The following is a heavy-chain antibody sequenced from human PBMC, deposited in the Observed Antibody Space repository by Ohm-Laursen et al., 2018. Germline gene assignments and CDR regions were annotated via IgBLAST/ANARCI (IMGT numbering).Heavy chain of an antibody. CDR2: ISYDGSNK. Sequence: SLRLSCAASGFTFSSYGMHWVRQAPGKGLEWVAVISYDGSNKYYADSVKGRFTVSRDNSKNTLYLQMNSLRAEDTAVYYCAKAVSGGWYRAWTYYYCMDVWGQGTTVTVSS. CDR3: AKAVSGGWYRAWTYYYCMDV. V-gene: IGHV3-30*18. D-gene: IGHD6-19*01. J-gene: IGHJ6*02. CDR1: GFTFSSYG.